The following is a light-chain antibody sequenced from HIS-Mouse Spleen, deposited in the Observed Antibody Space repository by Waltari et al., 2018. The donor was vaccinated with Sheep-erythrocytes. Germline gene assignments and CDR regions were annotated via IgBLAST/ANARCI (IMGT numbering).Light chain of an antibody. CDR3: QQSYSTPQFT. V-gene: IGKV1-39*01. Sequence: IKMTDTLSSLPASGGDRITITCRASQSISSYLNLYQQKPGKAPKLLIYAASSLQSGVPSMFSGRGSGTDFTLTISSLQPEDFATYYCQQSYSTPQFTFGPGTKVDIK. J-gene: IGKJ3*01. CDR1: QSISSY. CDR2: AAS.